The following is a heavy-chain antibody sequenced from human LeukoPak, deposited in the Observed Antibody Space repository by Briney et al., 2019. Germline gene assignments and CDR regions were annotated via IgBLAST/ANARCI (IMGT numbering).Heavy chain of an antibody. D-gene: IGHD1-26*01. CDR3: ARDKSGSYDY. CDR2: ISDSGDST. Sequence: GSLRLSCAASGFTFSSYAMSWVRQAPGKGLEWVSSISDSGDSTYYADSVKGRFTISRDNSKNTLYLQMNSLRAEDTAVYYCARDKSGSYDYCGQGTLVTVSS. J-gene: IGHJ4*02. V-gene: IGHV3-23*01. CDR1: GFTFSSYA.